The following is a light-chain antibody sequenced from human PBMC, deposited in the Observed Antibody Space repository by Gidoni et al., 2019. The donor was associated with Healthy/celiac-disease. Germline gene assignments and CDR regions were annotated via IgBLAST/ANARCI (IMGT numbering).Light chain of an antibody. J-gene: IGLJ2*01. Sequence: QSVLTQPPSVSGAPGQRVTISCTVSSSNIGAGYDVPWYQQLPGTAPKLLIYGNSNRPSGVPDRFSGSKSGTSASLAITGLQAEDEADYYCQSYDSSLSGSVVFGGGTKLTVL. CDR2: GNS. CDR3: QSYDSSLSGSVV. V-gene: IGLV1-40*01. CDR1: SSNIGAGYD.